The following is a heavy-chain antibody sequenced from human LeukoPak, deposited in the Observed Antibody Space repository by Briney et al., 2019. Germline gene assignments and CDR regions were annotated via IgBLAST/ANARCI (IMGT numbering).Heavy chain of an antibody. J-gene: IGHJ3*02. CDR1: GDSISNYY. D-gene: IGHD3-10*01. V-gene: IGHV4-59*08. Sequence: PSDTLSLTCTVPGDSISNYYWSWIRQPPGKGLEWIGYMYSRGSNNYTHSLKRRVSISEDTSKNQISLKLSSVTAADTAVYFCARGPHYYGSGSYYTDIWGQGTMVSVSS. CDR3: ARGPHYYGSGSYYTDI. CDR2: MYSRGSN.